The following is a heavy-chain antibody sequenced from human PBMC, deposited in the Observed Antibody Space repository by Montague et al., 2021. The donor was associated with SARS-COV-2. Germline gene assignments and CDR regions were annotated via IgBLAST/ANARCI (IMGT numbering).Heavy chain of an antibody. CDR3: ARGPHYDILTSYYKDGMDV. Sequence: TLSLTCTVSGGSISTGSYYWSWIRQPAGKGLEWIGRIYTSGSTNYNPSLKSRVTISVDTFKNQFSLKLSSVTAADTAVYYCARGPHYDILTSYYKDGMDVWGQGTTVTVSS. D-gene: IGHD3-9*01. CDR2: IYTSGST. CDR1: GGSISTGSYY. V-gene: IGHV4-61*02. J-gene: IGHJ6*02.